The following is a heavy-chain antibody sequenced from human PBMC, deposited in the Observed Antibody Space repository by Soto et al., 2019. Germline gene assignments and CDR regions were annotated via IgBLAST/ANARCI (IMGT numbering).Heavy chain of an antibody. Sequence: PSETLSLTCAVSGGSISSSNWWSWVRQPPGKGLEWIGEIYHSGSTNYNPSLKSRVTISVDKSKNQFSLKLSSVTAADTAVYYCATRTRYSGYKRRPSHCSGGSCPFDPWGQGTLVTVSS. V-gene: IGHV4-4*02. D-gene: IGHD2-15*01. CDR1: GGSISSSNW. J-gene: IGHJ5*02. CDR3: ATRTRYSGYKRRPSHCSGGSCPFDP. CDR2: IYHSGST.